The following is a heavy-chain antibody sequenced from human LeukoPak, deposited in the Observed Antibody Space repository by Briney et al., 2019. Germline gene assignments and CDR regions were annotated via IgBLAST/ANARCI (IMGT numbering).Heavy chain of an antibody. J-gene: IGHJ4*02. V-gene: IGHV4-38-2*01. D-gene: IGHD6-6*01. CDR3: ASKRDIAARPLDY. CDR2: LYHGGST. CDR1: GYSISSGYY. Sequence: PSETLSLTXAVSGYSISSGYYWGWLRQPPGKGLEWIGILYHGGSTYYNPSLKSRVTISGDTSKNQFSLKLSFVTAADTAVYYCASKRDIAARPLDYWGQGTLVTVSS.